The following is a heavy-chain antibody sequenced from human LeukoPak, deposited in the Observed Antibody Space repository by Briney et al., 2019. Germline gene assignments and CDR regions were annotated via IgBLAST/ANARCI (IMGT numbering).Heavy chain of an antibody. D-gene: IGHD3-10*02. V-gene: IGHV3-48*03. CDR1: GFTFSSYE. CDR3: AELGITMIGGV. Sequence: GGSLRLSCAASGFTFSSYEMNWVRQAPGKGLEWVSYISISGSTIYYAHSVKGRFTISRDNAKNSLHLQMNSLRAEDTAVYYCAELGITMIGGVWGKGTAVTISS. CDR2: ISISGSTI. J-gene: IGHJ6*04.